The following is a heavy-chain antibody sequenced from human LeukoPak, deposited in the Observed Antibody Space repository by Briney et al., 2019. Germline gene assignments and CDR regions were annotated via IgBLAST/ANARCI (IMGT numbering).Heavy chain of an antibody. V-gene: IGHV3-7*01. D-gene: IGHD3-22*01. Sequence: GGSLRLSCVTSGFTFSTSWMNWVRQAPGKGLEWVANIKEDGSVKNYADSVKGRFTISRDNAKNSLYLQINCLRAEDTAVYYCARERYYYDSSGYHFDYWGQGTLVTVSS. CDR3: ARERYYYDSSGYHFDY. CDR1: GFTFSTSW. CDR2: IKEDGSVK. J-gene: IGHJ4*02.